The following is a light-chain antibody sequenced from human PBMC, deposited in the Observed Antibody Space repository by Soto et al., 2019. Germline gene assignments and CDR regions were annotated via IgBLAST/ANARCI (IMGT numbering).Light chain of an antibody. CDR3: QQYGPSPAT. CDR2: GAS. J-gene: IGKJ1*01. V-gene: IGKV3-20*01. CDR1: QTVRSNF. Sequence: IALTQSPGTLSLSPGDGATLACGAAQTVRSNFLAWYQQRPAQAPRLRIHGASTRGTGITDRFSGSVSGRDFTLIISGLEPEDFAVYYCQQYGPSPATFGQGAKVEIK.